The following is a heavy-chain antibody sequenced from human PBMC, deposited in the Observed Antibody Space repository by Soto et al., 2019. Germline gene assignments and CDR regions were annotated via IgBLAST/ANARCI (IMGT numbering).Heavy chain of an antibody. CDR3: VHIRYGSGLLDY. Sequence: QITLKESGPTLVKPTQTLTLTCNFSGFSLSSSGVGVGWIRQPPGKALEWLALIYWDDDKRYSPSLKSRLTITKDTSKNQVVLTMTNMDPVDTATYYCVHIRYGSGLLDYWGQGTLVTVSS. CDR1: GFSLSSSGVG. CDR2: IYWDDDK. D-gene: IGHD3-10*01. V-gene: IGHV2-5*02. J-gene: IGHJ4*02.